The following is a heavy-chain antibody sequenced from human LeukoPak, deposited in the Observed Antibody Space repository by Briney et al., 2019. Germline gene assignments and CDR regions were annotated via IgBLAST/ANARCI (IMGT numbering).Heavy chain of an antibody. J-gene: IGHJ4*02. Sequence: ASVKVSCKALGYTFTTYAISWVRQAPGQGLEWMGWISAYNGNTNYAQKFQGRVTMTTDTSTSTACMELSSLRSEDTAVYYCARGRFRWELEIRDFDYWGQGTLVTVSS. CDR3: ARGRFRWELEIRDFDY. CDR1: GYTFTTYA. D-gene: IGHD1-26*01. CDR2: ISAYNGNT. V-gene: IGHV1-18*01.